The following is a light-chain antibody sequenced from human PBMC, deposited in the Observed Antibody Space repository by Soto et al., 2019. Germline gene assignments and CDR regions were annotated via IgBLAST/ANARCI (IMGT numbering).Light chain of an antibody. CDR2: WAS. Sequence: DIVMTQSPDSLAVSLGERATINCKSSQSVLYSSNNKNYLAWYQQKPGQSPKVLIYWASTRESGVPDRFSGSGSGTDFTLNISTLQSEDAAVYYCQQSYSTPRTFGQGTKVEIK. J-gene: IGKJ1*01. V-gene: IGKV4-1*01. CDR1: QSVLYSSNNKNY. CDR3: QQSYSTPRT.